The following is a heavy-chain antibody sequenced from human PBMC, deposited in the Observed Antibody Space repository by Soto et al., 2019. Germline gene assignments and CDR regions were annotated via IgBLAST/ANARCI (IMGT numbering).Heavy chain of an antibody. J-gene: IGHJ6*02. CDR3: ARDSLATITRYYYYGMDV. D-gene: IGHD5-12*01. CDR1: GFTFSSYS. Sequence: GGSLRLSCAASGFTFSSYSMNWVRQAPGKGLEWVSSISSSSSYIYYADSVKGRFTIPRDNAKNSLYLQMNSLRAEDTAVYYCARDSLATITRYYYYGMDVWGQGNTVTVSS. CDR2: ISSSSSYI. V-gene: IGHV3-21*01.